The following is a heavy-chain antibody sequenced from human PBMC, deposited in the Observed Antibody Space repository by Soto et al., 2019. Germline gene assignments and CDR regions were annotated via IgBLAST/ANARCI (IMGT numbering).Heavy chain of an antibody. J-gene: IGHJ6*02. Sequence: QVQLVQSGAEVKKPGASLKVSCKASGYTFTSYDINWVRQTTGQGLEWMGWMNPNSGNTGYAQKFQGRVTMTRNTSISTAYMELSSLRSEDSAVYYCARWPDGYYYYGMDVWGQGTRVTVSS. CDR2: MNPNSGNT. V-gene: IGHV1-8*01. CDR3: ARWPDGYYYYGMDV. CDR1: GYTFTSYD.